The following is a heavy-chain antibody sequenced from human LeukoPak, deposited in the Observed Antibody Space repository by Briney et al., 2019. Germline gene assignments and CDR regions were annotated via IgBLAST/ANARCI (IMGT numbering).Heavy chain of an antibody. V-gene: IGHV3-21*01. Sequence: GGSLRLSCAASRFTFSSYSMNWVRQAPGKGLEWVSSISSSSSYIYYADSVKGRFTISRDNATNSLYLQMNSLRAEDTAVYYCARDCWDYGSGSYCGIDYWGQGTLVTVSS. CDR1: RFTFSSYS. CDR3: ARDCWDYGSGSYCGIDY. D-gene: IGHD3-10*01. CDR2: ISSSSSYI. J-gene: IGHJ4*02.